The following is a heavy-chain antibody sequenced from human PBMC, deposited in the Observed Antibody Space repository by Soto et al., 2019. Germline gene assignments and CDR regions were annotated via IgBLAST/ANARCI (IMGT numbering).Heavy chain of an antibody. J-gene: IGHJ3*01. CDR2: IYLGDSDT. CDR3: AWDEFSTSSGAIDV. Sequence: GESLKTPCKGSGFSFTNYWIAWGRQMPGKGLEWMGIIYLGDSDTRYSPSFQGQVTISADKSITTAYLQWSSLKASDTAMYYCAWDEFSTSSGAIDVWGQGELVTVSS. V-gene: IGHV5-51*01. CDR1: GFSFTNYW. D-gene: IGHD6-6*01.